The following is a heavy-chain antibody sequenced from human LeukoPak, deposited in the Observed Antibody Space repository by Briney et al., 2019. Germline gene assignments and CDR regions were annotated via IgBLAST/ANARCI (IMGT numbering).Heavy chain of an antibody. J-gene: IGHJ4*02. D-gene: IGHD3-22*01. Sequence: GGSLRLSCAASGFTFSNDAMSWVRQAPGKGLEWVSVISASGASTYYADSVKGRFTISRDNSKNTLYLQMNSLRAEDTAVYYCAKEYYYDSSGTIDYWGQGTLVTVSS. CDR1: GFTFSNDA. CDR2: ISASGAST. CDR3: AKEYYYDSSGTIDY. V-gene: IGHV3-23*01.